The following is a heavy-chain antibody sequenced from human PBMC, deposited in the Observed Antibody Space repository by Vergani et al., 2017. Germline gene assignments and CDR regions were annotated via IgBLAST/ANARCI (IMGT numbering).Heavy chain of an antibody. CDR2: ISGNNDDG. V-gene: IGHV3-21*01. J-gene: IGHJ3*01. CDR1: GFTFSNYS. Sequence: DVQMVESGGGLVKPGGSLRLSCVASGFTFSNYSMNWVRQAPGKGLEWVSSISGNNDDGYYADSVKGRFNISRDNAKNSLYLDMSSLRAEDTAVYYCVRDVRVARTWGQGTLGAVSS. CDR3: VRDVRVART.